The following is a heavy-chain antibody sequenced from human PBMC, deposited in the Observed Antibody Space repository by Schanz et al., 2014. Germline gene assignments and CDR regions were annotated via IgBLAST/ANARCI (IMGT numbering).Heavy chain of an antibody. D-gene: IGHD1-26*01. J-gene: IGHJ4*01. CDR1: GFGFSSYS. Sequence: EVQLVESGGGLIQPGGSLRLSCAASGFGFSSYSMNWVRQAPGKGLEWVSYISGSSRTIYYADSMKGRFTVSRDNAENALDLQMNSLRAEDTGLYFCARGGSGSHYRLDYWGQGTLXTVSS. CDR3: ARGGSGSHYRLDY. V-gene: IGHV3-48*01. CDR2: ISGSSRTI.